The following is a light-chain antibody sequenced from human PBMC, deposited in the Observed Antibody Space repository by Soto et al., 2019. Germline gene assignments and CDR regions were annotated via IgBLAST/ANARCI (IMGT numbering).Light chain of an antibody. Sequence: EIVVTQSPGTLSLSPGERATLSCRASQSVSSSYLAWYQQKPGQAPTLLIYGASTRATGIPDRFSGSGSGTDFTLTISRLEPEDFAVYYCQQYGSSPLYIFGQGTKLEIK. CDR2: GAS. CDR1: QSVSSSY. J-gene: IGKJ2*01. V-gene: IGKV3-20*01. CDR3: QQYGSSPLYI.